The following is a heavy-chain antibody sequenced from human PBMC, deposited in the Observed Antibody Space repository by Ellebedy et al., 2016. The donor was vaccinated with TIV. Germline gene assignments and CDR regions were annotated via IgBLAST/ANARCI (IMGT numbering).Heavy chain of an antibody. CDR3: ARGSGWYDPFDL. CDR2: IYYIGST. V-gene: IGHV4-31*03. Sequence: MPSETLSLTCTVSGASITTGDYYWTWIRQHPGKGLEWIGFIYYIGSTYNNPSLRSRVTMSVDTSKNQFSLNLTSVTAADTAMYYCARGSGWYDPFDLWGQGTLVTVSS. D-gene: IGHD6-19*01. CDR1: GASITTGDYY. J-gene: IGHJ4*02.